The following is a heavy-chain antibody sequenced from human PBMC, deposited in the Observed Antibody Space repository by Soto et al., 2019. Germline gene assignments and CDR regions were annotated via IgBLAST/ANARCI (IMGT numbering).Heavy chain of an antibody. D-gene: IGHD3-22*01. CDR2: IKSKTDGGTK. CDR1: GFTFSNAW. CDR3: TTVCYYFDSSGFPPLDY. J-gene: IGHJ4*02. V-gene: IGHV3-15*07. Sequence: PGGSLRLSCAASGFTFSNAWMNWVRQAPGKGLEWVGRIKSKTDGGTKDYAAPEKGRFTISRDDSKNTLYLQMNSLKTEDTAVYYCTTVCYYFDSSGFPPLDYWGQGTLVTVSS.